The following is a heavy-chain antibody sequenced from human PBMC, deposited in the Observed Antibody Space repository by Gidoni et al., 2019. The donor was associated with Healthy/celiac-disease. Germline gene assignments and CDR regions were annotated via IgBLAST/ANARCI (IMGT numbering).Heavy chain of an antibody. CDR1: GGSSSSGDYY. Sequence: QVQLQESGPGLVKPPQTLSLTCTVSGGSSSSGDYYWIWSRQPPGKGLEWIGYIYYSGSTYHNPSLKSRVTISVDTSKNQFSLKLSSVTAADAAVYYCARALPYYYGSGSYYFDYWGQGTLVTVSS. CDR2: IYYSGST. CDR3: ARALPYYYGSGSYYFDY. J-gene: IGHJ4*02. V-gene: IGHV4-30-4*01. D-gene: IGHD3-10*01.